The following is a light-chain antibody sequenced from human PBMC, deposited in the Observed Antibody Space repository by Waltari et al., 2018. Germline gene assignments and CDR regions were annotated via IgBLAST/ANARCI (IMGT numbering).Light chain of an antibody. J-gene: IGLJ3*02. CDR1: SGHSYYA. V-gene: IGLV4-69*01. CDR3: QTWGTGIWV. CDR2: VNSDGSH. Sequence: QLVLTQSPSASASLGASVSLTCTLSSGHSYYAIAWHQQQPQKGPRYLMKVNSDGSHTKGDGIPDRFSGSSSGAERYLTTSSLQSEDAADYYCQTWGTGIWVFGGGTKLTVL.